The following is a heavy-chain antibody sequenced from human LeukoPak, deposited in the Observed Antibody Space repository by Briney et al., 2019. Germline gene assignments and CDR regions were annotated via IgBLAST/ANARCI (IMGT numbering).Heavy chain of an antibody. J-gene: IGHJ5*02. CDR1: GGSISSYY. CDR2: IYYSGST. D-gene: IGHD3-10*01. CDR3: ATLLKVLDGSRGWFDP. Sequence: SETLSLTCTVSGGSISSYYWSWIRQPPGKGLEWIGYIYYSGSTNYNPSLKSRVTISVDTSKNQFSLKLSSVTAADTAVYYCATLLKVLDGSRGWFDPWGQGTLVTVSS. V-gene: IGHV4-59*08.